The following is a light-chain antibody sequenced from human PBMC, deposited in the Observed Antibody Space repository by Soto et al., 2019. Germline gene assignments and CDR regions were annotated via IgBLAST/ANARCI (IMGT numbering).Light chain of an antibody. CDR2: KPF. J-gene: IGKJ4*01. Sequence: DIQMTQSPSTLSASIGDRVTITCRASQSLNSWLAWYQQKPGKTPKLLTYKPFNLENGVPSRFSGSGSVTEFTLTISSLQPDDYATYYCQQYIDYFTFGGGTTVEIK. V-gene: IGKV1-5*03. CDR3: QQYIDYFT. CDR1: QSLNSW.